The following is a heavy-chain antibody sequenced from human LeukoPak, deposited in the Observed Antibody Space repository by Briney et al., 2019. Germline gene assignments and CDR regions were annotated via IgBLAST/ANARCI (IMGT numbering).Heavy chain of an antibody. CDR1: GFTFSSYG. D-gene: IGHD6-19*01. V-gene: IGHV3-30*18. J-gene: IGHJ4*02. CDR2: ISYDGSNK. CDR3: AKGDRKQWLVENYFDY. Sequence: RSLRLSCAASGFTFSSYGMHWVRQAPGKGLEWVAVISYDGSNKYYADSVKGRFTISRDNSKNTPYLQMNSLRAEDTAVYYCAKGDRKQWLVENYFDYWGQGTLVTVSS.